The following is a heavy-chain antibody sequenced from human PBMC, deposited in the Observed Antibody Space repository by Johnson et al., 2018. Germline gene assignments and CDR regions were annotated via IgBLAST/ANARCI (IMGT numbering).Heavy chain of an antibody. J-gene: IGHJ1*01. D-gene: IGHD2-2*03. CDR2: ITPITGVP. CDR1: TTSLTTYT. CDR3: AIQRGLDISRSFFRQ. V-gene: IGHV1-69*02. Sequence: QVQLVQSGAEVKKPGSSVKVSCKASTTSLTTYTINWVRQAPGQGLEWVGIITPITGVPFYAEKLQGRVTITADKSTGTDYLERRSLTSEDMAMYYCAIQRGLDISRSFFRQWAQGTLVTVS.